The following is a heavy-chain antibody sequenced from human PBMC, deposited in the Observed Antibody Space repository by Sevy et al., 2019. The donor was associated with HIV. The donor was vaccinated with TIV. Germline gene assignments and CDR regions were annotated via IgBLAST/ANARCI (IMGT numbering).Heavy chain of an antibody. V-gene: IGHV3-7*01. J-gene: IGHJ4*02. Sequence: GGSLRLSCAASGFTFSTYWMTWVRQAPGKGLEWVAYIKQDGTEAYYVDAVRGRFTVSRDNSHKSFFLQMTSLRDEDTAVYYCARGLVDWGSFHYSLWGQGTPVTVSS. CDR2: IKQDGTEA. CDR1: GFTFSTYW. D-gene: IGHD3-16*01. CDR3: ARGLVDWGSFHYSL.